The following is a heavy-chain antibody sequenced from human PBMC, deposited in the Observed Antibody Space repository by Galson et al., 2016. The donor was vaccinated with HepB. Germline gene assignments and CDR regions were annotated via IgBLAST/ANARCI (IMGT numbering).Heavy chain of an antibody. D-gene: IGHD1-14*01. CDR1: GGPFSTYA. J-gene: IGHJ6*02. V-gene: IGHV1-69*13. CDR3: VRPHASGRLNHYYGNDV. CDR2: IVPILRTP. Sequence: SVKVSCKASGGPFSTYALGWVRQAPGQGLEWVAVIVPILRTPSYAQRLKGRFTITADESTRTVYMELSSLKDQDTAVYDCVRPHASGRLNHYYGNDVWGQGTTVTVSS.